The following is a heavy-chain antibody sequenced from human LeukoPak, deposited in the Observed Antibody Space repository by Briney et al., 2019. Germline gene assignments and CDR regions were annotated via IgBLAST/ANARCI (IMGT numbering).Heavy chain of an antibody. CDR3: AKTTTTGPNYYGDLSYYSYYYMDV. CDR2: LSGSGGST. V-gene: IGHV3-23*01. J-gene: IGHJ6*03. CDR1: GFTFSSHG. D-gene: IGHD4-17*01. Sequence: GGSLRLSCAASGFTFSSHGMNWVRQAPGKGLEWVSVLSGSGGSTYYADSVKGRFTISRDNSKNTLYLQMNSLRAEDTAVYYCAKTTTTGPNYYGDLSYYSYYYMDVWGKGTTVTVSS.